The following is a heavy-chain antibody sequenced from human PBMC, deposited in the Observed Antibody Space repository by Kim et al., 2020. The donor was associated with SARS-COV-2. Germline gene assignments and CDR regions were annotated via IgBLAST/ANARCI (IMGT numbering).Heavy chain of an antibody. Sequence: ASVKVSCKASGFTFIVYYIHWVRQVPGQGLEWMGWINPNTGRTNSAQKFQDSVTMTRDMAIGTMYMELTSLRSDDAAVYFCATYSASSIGHRSGMDVWGQGTTVIVSS. D-gene: IGHD1-26*01. J-gene: IGHJ6*02. CDR3: ATYSASSIGHRSGMDV. CDR2: INPNTGRT. V-gene: IGHV1-2*02. CDR1: GFTFIVYY.